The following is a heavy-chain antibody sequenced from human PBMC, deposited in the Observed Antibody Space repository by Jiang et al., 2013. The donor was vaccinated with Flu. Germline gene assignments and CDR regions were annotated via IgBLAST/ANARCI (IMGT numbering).Heavy chain of an antibody. CDR1: GFTFSSYG. Sequence: RLSCAASGFTFSSYGMHWVRQAPGKGLEWVAVIWYDGSNKYYADSVKGRFTISRDNSKNTLYLQMNSLRAEDTAVYYCARDAQDIVVVPAAPTYYYYYMDVWGKGTTVTVSS. CDR2: IWYDGSNK. D-gene: IGHD2-2*01. J-gene: IGHJ6*03. CDR3: ARDAQDIVVVPAAPTYYYYYMDV. V-gene: IGHV3-33*01.